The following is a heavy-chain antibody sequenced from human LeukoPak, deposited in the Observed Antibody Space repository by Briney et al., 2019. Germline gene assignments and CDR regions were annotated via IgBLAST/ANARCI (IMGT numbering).Heavy chain of an antibody. CDR2: IYPGDSGP. V-gene: IGHV5-51*01. D-gene: IGHD1-26*01. Sequence: GESLQISFQVSGYRFTSYCIGWGRPMPGKGLEGMGIIYPGDSGPTYSPSFQGQVTISVDKSINTAYLQWSSLQASDTAMYYCGMSGDRVPLQDDVFDVWGQGTMVTVST. CDR1: GYRFTSYC. J-gene: IGHJ3*01. CDR3: GMSGDRVPLQDDVFDV.